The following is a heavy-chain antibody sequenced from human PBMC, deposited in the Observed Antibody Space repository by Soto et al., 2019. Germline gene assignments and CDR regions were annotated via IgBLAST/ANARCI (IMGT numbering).Heavy chain of an antibody. V-gene: IGHV4-4*07. Sequence: NPSETLSLTCNVSGASLSRYYLSWIRQPPGKGLEWIGRIYATGDTDYNPSLKSRISMSVDMSKKQFSLTLRSVTAADTAIYYCVRDGTKNLRDRFEPWGRGILVT. J-gene: IGHJ5*02. CDR2: IYATGDT. D-gene: IGHD1-26*01. CDR3: VRDGTKNLRDRFEP. CDR1: GASLSRYY.